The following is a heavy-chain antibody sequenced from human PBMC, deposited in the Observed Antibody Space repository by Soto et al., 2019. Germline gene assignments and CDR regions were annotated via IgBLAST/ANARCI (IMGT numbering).Heavy chain of an antibody. CDR2: INAGYGHT. D-gene: IGHD2-21*01. V-gene: IGHV1-3*01. Sequence: ASVKVSCKASGYTFTRYAMHWVRQAPGQRLEWMGWINAGYGHTKYSQNFQGRVTITRDTSANTVYMELNSLRSEDTAVYYCARVPGYSIGDLWGRGTLVTVSS. J-gene: IGHJ2*01. CDR3: ARVPGYSIGDL. CDR1: GYTFTRYA.